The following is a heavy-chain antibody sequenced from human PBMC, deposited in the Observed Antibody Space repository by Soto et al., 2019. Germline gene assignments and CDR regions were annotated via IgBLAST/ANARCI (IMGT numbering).Heavy chain of an antibody. Sequence: QVQLVQSGAEVKKPGSSVKVSCKASGGTFTSYAISWVRQAPGQGLEWVGGIIPIFGTADYAQKFQGRVTITADESTSTAYMELSSLRSEDTAVYYXAXXXXXXXSXXYGMDVWGQGTTVTVSS. V-gene: IGHV1-69*12. CDR2: IIPIFGTA. CDR1: GGTFTSYA. J-gene: IGHJ6*02. CDR3: AXXXXXXXSXXYGMDV.